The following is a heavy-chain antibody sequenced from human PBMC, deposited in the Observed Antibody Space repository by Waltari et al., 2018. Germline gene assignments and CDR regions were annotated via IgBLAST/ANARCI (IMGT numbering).Heavy chain of an antibody. Sequence: EVQLVESGGGLVKPGGSLRLSCAASGFKFSDYAMNWVRQAPGKGLEWVSSIGSSSSFMDYADSVRGRFTVSRDNAKNTLYLQMDTLRAEDTAVYYCARGGAEQWVVEDYGMDVWGQGTTVTVS. J-gene: IGHJ6*02. V-gene: IGHV3-21*02. CDR1: GFKFSDYA. D-gene: IGHD6-19*01. CDR3: ARGGAEQWVVEDYGMDV. CDR2: IGSSSSFM.